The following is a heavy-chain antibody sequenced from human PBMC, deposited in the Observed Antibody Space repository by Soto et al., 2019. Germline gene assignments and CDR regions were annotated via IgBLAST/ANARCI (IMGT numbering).Heavy chain of an antibody. D-gene: IGHD6-19*01. V-gene: IGHV1-8*01. CDR2: MNPNSGNS. CDR3: ARPRFGAVAGT. J-gene: IGHJ5*02. Sequence: QVQLVQSGTEVKKPGASVKVSCKTSGYTFTSYDIHWVRQATGQGPEWMGWMNPNSGNSVYAQKFPGRITLTRNTSMSTVYMELSSLRSEDTAVYYCARPRFGAVAGTWGQGTLVTVSS. CDR1: GYTFTSYD.